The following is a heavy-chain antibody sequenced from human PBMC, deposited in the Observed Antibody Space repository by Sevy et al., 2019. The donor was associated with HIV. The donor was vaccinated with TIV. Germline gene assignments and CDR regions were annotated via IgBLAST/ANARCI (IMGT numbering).Heavy chain of an antibody. CDR1: GYSISTGYY. V-gene: IGHV4-38-2*01. CDR2: LYHIGST. Sequence: SETLSLTCGVSGYSISTGYYWGWIRQPPGKGLEWIGSLYHIGSTYDNPSFKSRVTISVDTSKNQFSLRLSSVTAADTAMYYCAGENAWGRGYSWGQGTLVTVSS. J-gene: IGHJ4*02. CDR3: AGENAWGRGYS. D-gene: IGHD1-26*01.